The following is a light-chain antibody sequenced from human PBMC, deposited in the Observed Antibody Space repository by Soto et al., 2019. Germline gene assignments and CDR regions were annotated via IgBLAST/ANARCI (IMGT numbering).Light chain of an antibody. CDR3: QQYGASPWT. CDR2: DTS. Sequence: EVDLAQSPCTLSWSPGERAALSCSASQSVSSSHLAWYQQKRGQAPRLLIYDTSTRATGIPDRFSGSGSGTDFTLTISRLEPEDFAVYHCQQYGASPWTFGQGTRWIS. J-gene: IGKJ1*01. CDR1: QSVSSSH. V-gene: IGKV3-20*01.